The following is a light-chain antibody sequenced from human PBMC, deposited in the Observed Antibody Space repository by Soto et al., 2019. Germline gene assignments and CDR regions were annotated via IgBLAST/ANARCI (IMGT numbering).Light chain of an antibody. Sequence: QSVLTQPPSASGTPGRRVTISCSGGYSNIGDNAVNWYQQLPGTAPKLLIYINNQRPSGVPDRFSGSKSGTSASLAISGLQSEDEGDYYCATWDDSLRSVVFGGGTKLTVL. CDR2: INN. J-gene: IGLJ2*01. V-gene: IGLV1-44*01. CDR3: ATWDDSLRSVV. CDR1: YSNIGDNA.